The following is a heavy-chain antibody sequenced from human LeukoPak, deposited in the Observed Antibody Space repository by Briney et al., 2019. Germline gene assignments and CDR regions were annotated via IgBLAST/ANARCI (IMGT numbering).Heavy chain of an antibody. D-gene: IGHD5-12*01. CDR2: ISFDGRNT. J-gene: IGHJ3*01. V-gene: IGHV3-23*01. CDR1: GFNFADSA. Sequence: GGSLRLPCAASGFNFADSAMIWVRRTPRKRMEWVSLISFDGRNTYYGDSVKGRFTISRDNSKDTVYLQMNSLRAEDTAIFYCARDIELSTWGPGTMVTVSS. CDR3: ARDIELST.